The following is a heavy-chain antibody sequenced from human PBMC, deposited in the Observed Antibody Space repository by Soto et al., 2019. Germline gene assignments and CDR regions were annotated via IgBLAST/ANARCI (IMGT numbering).Heavy chain of an antibody. Sequence: GGSLRLSCAASGFTFSSYSMNWVRQAPGKGLEWVSYISSSSSTIYYADSVKGRFTISRDNSKNTLYLQMNSLRAEDTAVYYCAKDWKYCSGGSCYGGNYYYYYMDVWGKGTTVTVSS. CDR3: AKDWKYCSGGSCYGGNYYYYYMDV. J-gene: IGHJ6*03. CDR1: GFTFSSYS. V-gene: IGHV3-48*01. CDR2: ISSSSSTI. D-gene: IGHD2-15*01.